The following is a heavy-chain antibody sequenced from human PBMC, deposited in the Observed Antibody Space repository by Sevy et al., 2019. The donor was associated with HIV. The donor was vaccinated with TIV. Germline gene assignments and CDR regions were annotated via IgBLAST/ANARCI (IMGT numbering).Heavy chain of an antibody. D-gene: IGHD7-27*01. J-gene: IGHJ4*02. CDR1: ELVLSSHS. Sequence: GGSLRLSCTYSELVLSSHSFNWVRQAPGKGLEWISYISGIGRPISYLDSLRGRFTISRDNAKNSLFLQMNNLRDDDTAVYYCARDLHWAFDQWGQGTLVTVSS. V-gene: IGHV3-48*02. CDR2: ISGIGRPI. CDR3: ARDLHWAFDQ.